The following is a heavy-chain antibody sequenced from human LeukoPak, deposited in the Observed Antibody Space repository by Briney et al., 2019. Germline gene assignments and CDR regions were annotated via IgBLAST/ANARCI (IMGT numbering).Heavy chain of an antibody. CDR1: GFTFSSYA. Sequence: GGSLRLSCEVSGFTFSSYAMHWVRQAPGKGLEWVAVISYDGSNKYYADSVKGRFTISRDNSKNTLYLQMNSLRAEDTAVYYCARSDNYYGSGSSFDYWGQGTLVTVSS. CDR2: ISYDGSNK. V-gene: IGHV3-30-3*01. D-gene: IGHD3-10*01. CDR3: ARSDNYYGSGSSFDY. J-gene: IGHJ4*02.